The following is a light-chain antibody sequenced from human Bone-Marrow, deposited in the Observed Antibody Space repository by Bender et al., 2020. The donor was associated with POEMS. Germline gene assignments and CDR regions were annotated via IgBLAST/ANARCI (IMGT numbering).Light chain of an antibody. CDR3: CSYAGSFTVV. CDR1: SSDAG. Sequence: QSALTQPRSVSGSPGQSVTISCTGASSDAGVPWYQLHPGKAPKFMIYDVNRRPSGVPDRFSGSKSDNTASLTISGLLPEDEAGYYCCSYAGSFTVVFGGGTKLTVL. CDR2: DVN. V-gene: IGLV2-11*01. J-gene: IGLJ2*01.